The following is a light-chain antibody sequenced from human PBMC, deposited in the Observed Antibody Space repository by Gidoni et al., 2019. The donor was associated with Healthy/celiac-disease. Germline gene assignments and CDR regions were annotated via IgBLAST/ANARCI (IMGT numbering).Light chain of an antibody. J-gene: IGLJ2*01. CDR2: DDS. Sequence: SYVLTQPPSVSVAPGKTHRITRGGKNVGSKSVHWYQQKPGQAPVLVVYDDSDRPSGIPERCSGANSGNTATLTISRVEAGDEADYYCQVWDSSSDHVVFGGGTKLTVL. CDR3: QVWDSSSDHVV. CDR1: NVGSKS. V-gene: IGLV3-21*03.